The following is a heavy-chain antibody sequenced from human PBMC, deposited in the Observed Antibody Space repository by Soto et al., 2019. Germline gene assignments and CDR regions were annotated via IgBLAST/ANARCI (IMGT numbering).Heavy chain of an antibody. J-gene: IGHJ5*02. V-gene: IGHV4-61*01. D-gene: IGHD5-12*01. CDR1: GGSVSSRSHF. CDR2: INYTGNT. CDR3: ARYDAESGSNKLDP. Sequence: QVQLQESGPGVVKPSDTLSVTCTVSGGSVSSRSHFGIWIRQPPGGGLKWIGGINYTGNTNYSPSLQSRATLSVDTSRNQFSLRLTSVTAADTAIYYCARYDAESGSNKLDPWGQGTLVTVSS.